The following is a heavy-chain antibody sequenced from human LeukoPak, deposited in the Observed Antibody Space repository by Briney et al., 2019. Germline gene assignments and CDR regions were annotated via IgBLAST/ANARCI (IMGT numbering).Heavy chain of an antibody. CDR2: IKQDGSER. Sequence: PGGSLRLSCAASRFTFSNYWMSWVRQAPGKGLEWVGNIKQDGSERFYVDSMKGRFTISRDNAKKTLYLQMNSLRVEDTAVYYCARDRSGTDSWGQGTLVTVSS. J-gene: IGHJ4*02. V-gene: IGHV3-7*04. D-gene: IGHD6-19*01. CDR3: ARDRSGTDS. CDR1: RFTFSNYW.